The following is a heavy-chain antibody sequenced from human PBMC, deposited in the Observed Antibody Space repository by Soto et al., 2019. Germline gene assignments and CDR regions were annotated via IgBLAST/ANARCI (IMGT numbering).Heavy chain of an antibody. CDR3: TRAGSDPGNFYISNYYAMDV. CDR1: GFPFSTYS. Sequence: GGSLRLSCSASGFPFSTYSMYWVRQTPGKGLEYVSAIGPNGNGPYYADSVKGRFTTSRDNSENKLYLQMTSLRVEDSAPYYCTRAGSDPGNFYISNYYAMDVWGRGTTVTVSS. J-gene: IGHJ6*02. CDR2: IGPNGNGP. V-gene: IGHV3-64D*06. D-gene: IGHD3-10*01.